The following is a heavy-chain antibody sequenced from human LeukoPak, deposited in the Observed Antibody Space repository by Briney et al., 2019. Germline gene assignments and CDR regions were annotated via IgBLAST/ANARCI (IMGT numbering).Heavy chain of an antibody. CDR3: ARALCPYCSVDY. Sequence: SETLSLTCTVSGGSISSYYWSWVRQPPGKGLEWIGYVSYSGSTNYNPSLKSRVTISLDTSKNQFSLKLSSVTAADTAVYYCARALCPYCSVDYWGQGTLVTVSS. V-gene: IGHV4-59*12. D-gene: IGHD2-15*01. CDR2: VSYSGST. CDR1: GGSISSYY. J-gene: IGHJ4*02.